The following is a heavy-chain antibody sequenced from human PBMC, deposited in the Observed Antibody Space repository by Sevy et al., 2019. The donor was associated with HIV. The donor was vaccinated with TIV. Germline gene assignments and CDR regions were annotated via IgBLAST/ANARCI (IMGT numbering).Heavy chain of an antibody. CDR1: GFTFSSYA. D-gene: IGHD1-1*01. CDR3: ARLTGVHGEIDNYEVDY. CDR2: ISCGGGKK. J-gene: IGHJ4*02. V-gene: IGHV3-23*01. Sequence: GGSLRLSCAASGFTFSSYAMSWDRQAPGKGLQWVSAISCGGGKKYYAYSVKGRFTISRDNSKNTLYLQMNSLRAEDTAVYYCARLTGVHGEIDNYEVDYWGQGTLVTVSS.